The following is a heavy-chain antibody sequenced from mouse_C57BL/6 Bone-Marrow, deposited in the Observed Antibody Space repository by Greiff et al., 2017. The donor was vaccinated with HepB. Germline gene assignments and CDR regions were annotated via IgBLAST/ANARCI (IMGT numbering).Heavy chain of an antibody. Sequence: EVQVVESGAGLVKPGGSLKLSCAASGFTFSSYAMSWVRQTPEKRLEWVAYISSGGDYIYYADTVKGRFTISRDNASNTLYLQMSSLKSEDTAMYYCTRVRDGYYEDWGQGTTLTVSS. D-gene: IGHD2-3*01. CDR2: ISSGGDYI. J-gene: IGHJ2*01. CDR3: TRVRDGYYED. V-gene: IGHV5-9-1*02. CDR1: GFTFSSYA.